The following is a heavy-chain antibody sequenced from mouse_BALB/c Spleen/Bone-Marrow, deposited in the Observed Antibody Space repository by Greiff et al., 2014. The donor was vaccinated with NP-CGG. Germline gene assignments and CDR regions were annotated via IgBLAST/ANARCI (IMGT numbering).Heavy chain of an antibody. V-gene: IGHV3-6*02. CDR1: GYSITSGYY. CDR2: ISYDGSN. Sequence: EVQLQQSGPGLVKPSQSLSLTCSVTGYSITSGYYWNWTRQFPGNKLEWMGYISYDGSNNYNPSLKNRISITRDTSKNQFFLKLNSVTTEDTATYYCARDNLDYWGQGTTLTVSS. J-gene: IGHJ2*01. CDR3: ARDNLDY.